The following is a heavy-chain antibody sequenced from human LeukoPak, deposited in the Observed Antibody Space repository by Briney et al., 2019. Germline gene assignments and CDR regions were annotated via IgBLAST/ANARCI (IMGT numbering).Heavy chain of an antibody. Sequence: GGSLRLSCAASGFTFSAYSMNWVRQAPGKGLEWVSFISTSSGTIYYADSVKGRFTISRDNAKNSLYLQMNSLRDEDTAVYYYARPTGYSSGWDIWGQGTMVTVSS. V-gene: IGHV3-48*02. CDR3: ARPTGYSSGWDI. J-gene: IGHJ3*02. CDR2: ISTSSGTI. D-gene: IGHD6-19*01. CDR1: GFTFSAYS.